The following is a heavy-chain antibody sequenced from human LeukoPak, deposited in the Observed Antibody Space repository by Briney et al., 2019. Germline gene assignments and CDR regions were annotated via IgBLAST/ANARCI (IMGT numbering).Heavy chain of an antibody. J-gene: IGHJ4*02. CDR3: AREGWNDAEAYDY. Sequence: PGGSLRLSCAASGSTFSSYAMHWVRQAPGKGLEWVAAISYDGSNKYYADSVKGRFTISGDNSKNTLYLQMNSLRAEDTAVYYCAREGWNDAEAYDYWGQGTLVTVSS. V-gene: IGHV3-30-3*01. CDR2: ISYDGSNK. CDR1: GSTFSSYA. D-gene: IGHD1-1*01.